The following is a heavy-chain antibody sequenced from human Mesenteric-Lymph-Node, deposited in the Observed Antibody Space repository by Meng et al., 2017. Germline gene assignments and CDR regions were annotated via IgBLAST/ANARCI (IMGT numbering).Heavy chain of an antibody. CDR3: ARDSYGDYVQGCFDP. CDR2: ISIYYSGST. V-gene: IGHV4-38-2*02. D-gene: IGHD4-17*01. J-gene: IGHJ5*02. CDR1: GYSISSGYY. Sequence: SETLSLTCTVSGYSISSGYYWGWIRQPPGKGLEWIGSISIYYSGSTYYNPSLKSRVTISVDTSKNQFSLKLSSVTAADTAVYFCARDSYGDYVQGCFDPWGHGTLVTVSS.